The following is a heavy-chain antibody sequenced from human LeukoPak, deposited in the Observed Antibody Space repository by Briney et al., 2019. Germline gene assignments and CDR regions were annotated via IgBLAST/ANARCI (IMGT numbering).Heavy chain of an antibody. CDR3: ARDLSYGSGEF. Sequence: GGSLRLSCAASGFTFSSYGMRWVRQAPGKGLEWVAAIWYDGSKKIYADSVRGRFTISRDDSKNTLYLQMNSLRAEDTAVYFCARDLSYGSGEFWGQGTLVTVSS. CDR1: GFTFSSYG. D-gene: IGHD3-10*01. J-gene: IGHJ4*02. V-gene: IGHV3-33*01. CDR2: IWYDGSKK.